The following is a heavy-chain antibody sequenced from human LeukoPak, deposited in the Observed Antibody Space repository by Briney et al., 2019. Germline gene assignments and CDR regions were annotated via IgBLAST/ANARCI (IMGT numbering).Heavy chain of an antibody. Sequence: SETLSLTCTVSGGSISSDYWSWIRQPAGKGLEWIGHIYTSGSTKFNPSLKSRVTMSVDTSKKQFSMKLSSVTAADTAVYYCVRGVQGGRHGFDYWGQGTLVTVSS. J-gene: IGHJ4*02. D-gene: IGHD3-10*01. V-gene: IGHV4-4*07. CDR1: GGSISSDY. CDR2: IYTSGST. CDR3: VRGVQGGRHGFDY.